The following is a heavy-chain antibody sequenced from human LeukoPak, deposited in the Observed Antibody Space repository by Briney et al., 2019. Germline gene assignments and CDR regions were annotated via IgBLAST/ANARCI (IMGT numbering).Heavy chain of an antibody. D-gene: IGHD3-10*01. V-gene: IGHV1-2*02. CDR3: ARAGVGSGSYYFDY. CDR2: INPNSGGT. Sequence: ASVKVSCKASGYTFTGYYMHWVRQAPGQGLEWMGWINPNSGGTSYAQKFQGRVTMTRDTSISTAYMELSRLRSDDTAVYYCARAGVGSGSYYFDYWGQGTLVTVSS. CDR1: GYTFTGYY. J-gene: IGHJ4*02.